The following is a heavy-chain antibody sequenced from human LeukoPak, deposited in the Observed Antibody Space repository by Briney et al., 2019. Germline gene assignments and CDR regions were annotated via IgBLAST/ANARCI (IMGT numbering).Heavy chain of an antibody. CDR2: ISLTGRT. V-gene: IGHV4-4*02. J-gene: IGHJ4*02. D-gene: IGHD1-26*01. CDR1: GGSISTTNW. Sequence: SGTLSLTCSVSGGSISTTNWWSWVPQPPGQGVEWIGEISLTGRTNYNPSLNSRVTMSIDESRNQLSLNLTSVTAADTAIYYCSRESGAFCPFGHWGQGTLVIVPS. CDR3: SRESGAFCPFGH.